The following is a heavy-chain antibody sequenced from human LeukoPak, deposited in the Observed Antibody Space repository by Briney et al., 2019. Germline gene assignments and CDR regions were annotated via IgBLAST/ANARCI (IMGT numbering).Heavy chain of an antibody. CDR1: GDSISGNRYY. CDR3: ARYESGSMYDY. Sequence: SETLSLTCTVSGDSISGNRYYWGWIRQPPGKGLEWLGSIYYSGSTQYNPSPKSRVTISIDTSKNQFSLKVSSVTAADTAVYYCARYESGSMYDYWGQGTLVTVSS. CDR2: IYYSGST. V-gene: IGHV4-39*07. J-gene: IGHJ4*02. D-gene: IGHD3-10*01.